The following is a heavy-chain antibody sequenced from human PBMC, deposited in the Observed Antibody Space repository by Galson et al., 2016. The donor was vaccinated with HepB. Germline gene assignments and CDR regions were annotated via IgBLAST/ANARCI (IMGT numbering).Heavy chain of an antibody. CDR2: ISPSNGNS. D-gene: IGHD2-15*01. Sequence: SVKVSCQASGYSFTSDVISWVRQAPGQGLEWMGWISPSNGNSSYAQKFQGRVTMTTDTSTNTAYMELRSLRSDDTAVYYCAREGVCSDGSCYAGFDYWGQGTPVTVSS. CDR1: GYSFTSDV. V-gene: IGHV1-18*04. J-gene: IGHJ4*02. CDR3: AREGVCSDGSCYAGFDY.